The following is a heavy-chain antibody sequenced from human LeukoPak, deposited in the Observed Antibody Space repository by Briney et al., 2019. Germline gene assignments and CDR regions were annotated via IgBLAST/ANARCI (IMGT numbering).Heavy chain of an antibody. Sequence: SETLSLTCTVSGGSISSSSYYWGWIRQPPGXXXXXXXXIYYSGSTYYNPSLKSRVTISVDTSKNQFSLKLSSVTAADTAVYYCARRAPNYCSSTSCYNWYFDLWGRGTLVTVSS. V-gene: IGHV4-39*01. CDR3: ARRAPNYCSSTSCYNWYFDL. CDR1: GGSISSSSYY. CDR2: IYYSGST. J-gene: IGHJ2*01. D-gene: IGHD2-2*02.